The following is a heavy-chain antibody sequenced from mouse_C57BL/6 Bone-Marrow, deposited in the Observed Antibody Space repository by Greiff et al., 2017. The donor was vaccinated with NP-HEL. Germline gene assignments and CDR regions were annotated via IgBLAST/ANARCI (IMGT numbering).Heavy chain of an antibody. J-gene: IGHJ3*01. CDR2: ISSGSSTI. D-gene: IGHD2-4*01. CDR1: GFTFSDYG. Sequence: VQLKESGGGLVKPGGSLKLSCAASGFTFSDYGMHWVRQAPEKGLEWVAYISSGSSTIYYADTVKGRFTISRDNAKNTLFLQMTSLRSEDTAMYYCARGRLRPLFAYWGQGTLVTVSA. CDR3: ARGRLRPLFAY. V-gene: IGHV5-17*01.